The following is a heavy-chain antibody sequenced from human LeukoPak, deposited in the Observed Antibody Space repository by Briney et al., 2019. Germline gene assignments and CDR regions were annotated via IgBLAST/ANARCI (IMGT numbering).Heavy chain of an antibody. V-gene: IGHV4-30-2*01. J-gene: IGHJ6*02. CDR1: GGSISSGGYY. Sequence: SETLSLTCTVSGGSISSGGYYWSWIRQPPGKGLEWIGYIYHSGSTYYNPSLKSRVTISVDRSKNQFSLKLSSVTAADTAVYYCARSGDSSSWYSYYYYGMDVWGQGTTVTVSS. CDR3: ARSGDSSSWYSYYYYGMDV. D-gene: IGHD6-13*01. CDR2: IYHSGST.